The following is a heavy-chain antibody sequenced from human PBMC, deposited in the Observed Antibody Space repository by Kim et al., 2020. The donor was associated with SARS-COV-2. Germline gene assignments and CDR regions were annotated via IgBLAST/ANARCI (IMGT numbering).Heavy chain of an antibody. D-gene: IGHD3-16*02. Sequence: GGSLRLSCAASGFIFSNHWMTWVRQAPGKGLEWVAYIREDGSDKYYVDSVKGRFTISRDNTKNSLYLQLNSLKVEDTATYYCARVGLVLARYRWLDPWG. CDR1: GFIFSNHW. CDR2: IREDGSDK. V-gene: IGHV3-7*03. J-gene: IGHJ5*02. CDR3: ARVGLVLARYRWLDP.